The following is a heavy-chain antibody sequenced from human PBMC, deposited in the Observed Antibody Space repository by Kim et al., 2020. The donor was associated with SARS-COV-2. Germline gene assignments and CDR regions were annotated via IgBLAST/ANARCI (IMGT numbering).Heavy chain of an antibody. V-gene: IGHV3-72*01. D-gene: IGHD4-17*01. Sequence: GGSLRLSCAASGFTFSDHYMDWVRQAPGKGLEWVGRARNKAKSYNTAYAASGKGRFTISSDESKHSLYLQMHSLKTEDTAMYYCASGATAIHCYYYGLDGWGQGTLVTVSS. CDR3: ASGATAIHCYYYGLDG. J-gene: IGHJ6*02. CDR1: GFTFSDHY. CDR2: ARNKAKSYNT.